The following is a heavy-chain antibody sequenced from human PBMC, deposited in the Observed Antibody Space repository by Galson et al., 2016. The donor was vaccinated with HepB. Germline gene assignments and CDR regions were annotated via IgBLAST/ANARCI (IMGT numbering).Heavy chain of an antibody. Sequence: SLRLSCAASGFTFSDSAMHWVRQASGKGLEWVGRIRSQADNSAAAYAASVKGRFTISRDDSENTAYLQMNSLKIEDTAVYYCTRGYCAGTSCYPQFDPWGQGTLVTVSS. CDR2: IRSQADNSAA. CDR3: TRGYCAGTSCYPQFDP. CDR1: GFTFSDSA. J-gene: IGHJ5*02. D-gene: IGHD2-2*01. V-gene: IGHV3-73*01.